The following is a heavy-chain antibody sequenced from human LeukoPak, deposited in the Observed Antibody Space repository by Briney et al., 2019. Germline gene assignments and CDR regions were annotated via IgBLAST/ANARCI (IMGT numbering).Heavy chain of an antibody. CDR2: LHYSGTT. V-gene: IGHV4-59*01. Sequence: SETLSLTCTVSGASLSTYSCVWIRQPPGKGVEWIGHLHYSGTTNYNPSLKSRVTISVDTSKNQFSLKLSSVTAADTAVYYCAGGSGSGWMVDSWGQGILVTVSS. D-gene: IGHD6-19*01. J-gene: IGHJ4*02. CDR1: GASLSTYS. CDR3: AGGSGSGWMVDS.